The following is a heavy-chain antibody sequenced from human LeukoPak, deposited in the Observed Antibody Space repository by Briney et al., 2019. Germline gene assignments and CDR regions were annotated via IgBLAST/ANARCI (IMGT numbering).Heavy chain of an antibody. Sequence: GGSLRLSCAASGFTSSSYAMHWVRQAPGKGLEWVAVISYDGSNKYYADSVKGRFTISRDNSKNTLYLQMNSLRAEDTAVYYCARAGLITMVRGEPDYFDYWGQGTLVTVSS. CDR1: GFTSSSYA. CDR2: ISYDGSNK. CDR3: ARAGLITMVRGEPDYFDY. J-gene: IGHJ4*02. D-gene: IGHD3-10*01. V-gene: IGHV3-30*01.